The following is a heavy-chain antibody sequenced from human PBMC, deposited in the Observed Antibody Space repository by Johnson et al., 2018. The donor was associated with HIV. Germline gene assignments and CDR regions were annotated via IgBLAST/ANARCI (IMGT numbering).Heavy chain of an antibody. D-gene: IGHD1-26*01. Sequence: VQLVESGGGLVQPGGSLRLSCAASGLIFSRSWIHWVRQAPGKGLVWVSRTNSDGSSTNYADSVKGRFTISRDKAKNTLHLQMNSLRAEDTAVYYCAREGGGSLDDAFDIWGQGTMVTVSS. J-gene: IGHJ3*02. CDR1: GLIFSRSW. CDR3: AREGGGSLDDAFDI. CDR2: TNSDGSST. V-gene: IGHV3-74*01.